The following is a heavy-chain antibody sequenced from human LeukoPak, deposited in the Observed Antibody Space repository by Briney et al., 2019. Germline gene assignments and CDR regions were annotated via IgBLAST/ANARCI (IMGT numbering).Heavy chain of an antibody. CDR1: GGSISNYY. CDR2: INHSGST. J-gene: IGHJ6*03. D-gene: IGHD3-10*01. CDR3: ARGIKITMVRGVIITHYMDV. Sequence: SETLSLTCTVSGGSISNYYWSWIRQPPGKGLEWIGEINHSGSTNYNPSLKSRVTISVDTSKNQFPLKLSSVTAADTAVYYCARGIKITMVRGVIITHYMDVWGKGTTVTVSS. V-gene: IGHV4-34*01.